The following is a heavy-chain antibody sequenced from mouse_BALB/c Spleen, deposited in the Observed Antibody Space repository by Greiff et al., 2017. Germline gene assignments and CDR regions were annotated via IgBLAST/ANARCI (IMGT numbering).Heavy chain of an antibody. V-gene: IGHV5-6-2*01. CDR1: GFTFSSYY. CDR2: INSNGGST. J-gene: IGHJ2*01. CDR3: ARQTYYFDY. Sequence: EVKVVESGGGLVKLGGSLKLSCAASGFTFSSYYMSWVRQTPEKRLELVAAINSNGGSTYYPDTVKGRFTISRDNAKNTLYLQMSSLKSEDTALYYCARQTYYFDYWGQGTTLTVAS.